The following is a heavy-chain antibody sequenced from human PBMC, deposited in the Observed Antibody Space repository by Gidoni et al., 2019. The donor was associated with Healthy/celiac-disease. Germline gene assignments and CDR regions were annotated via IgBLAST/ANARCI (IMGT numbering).Heavy chain of an antibody. CDR1: GFTFSSYA. V-gene: IGHV3-30*04. D-gene: IGHD6-13*01. J-gene: IGHJ4*02. CDR3: ARVRESYSSSWYDY. Sequence: QVQLVESGGGVVQPGRSLSLSCAASGFTFSSYAMHWVRQAPGKGLEWVAVISYDGSNKYYADSVKGRFTISRDNSKNTLYLQMNSLRAEDTAVYYCARVRESYSSSWYDYWGQGTLVTVSS. CDR2: ISYDGSNK.